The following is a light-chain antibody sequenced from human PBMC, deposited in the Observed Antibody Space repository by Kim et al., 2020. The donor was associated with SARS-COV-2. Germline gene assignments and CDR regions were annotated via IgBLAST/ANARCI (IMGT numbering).Light chain of an antibody. Sequence: DVQLTQSPSSLSASVGDRVTITCRASQDIRNNLGWFQQKPGKAPRRLVYTASSLQDGVPSRFSGSGSGTEFTLTITSLEPEDFVTYYCLQHSTYPTFGQGTKVDIK. CDR3: LQHSTYPT. CDR2: TAS. J-gene: IGKJ1*01. V-gene: IGKV1-17*01. CDR1: QDIRNN.